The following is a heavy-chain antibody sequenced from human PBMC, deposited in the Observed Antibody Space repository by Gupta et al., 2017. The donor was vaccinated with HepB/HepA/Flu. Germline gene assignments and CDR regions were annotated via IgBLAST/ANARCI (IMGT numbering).Heavy chain of an antibody. Sequence: EVQLLESGGDLVRPGGSLRLSCAASGFPFSSYAMTWVRQAPGKGLEWVSGISGSGDNTYAADSVKGRFTISRDNSKRTVFLHMNSLRAEDTAVYYCAKGDYGDYHHYFEYWGQGILVTVSS. V-gene: IGHV3-23*01. CDR3: AKGDYGDYHHYFEY. J-gene: IGHJ4*02. CDR2: ISGSGDNT. CDR1: GFPFSSYA. D-gene: IGHD4-17*01.